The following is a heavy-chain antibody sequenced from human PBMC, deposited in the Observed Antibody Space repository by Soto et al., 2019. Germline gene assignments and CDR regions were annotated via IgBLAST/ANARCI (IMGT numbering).Heavy chain of an antibody. Sequence: QVQLVESGGGVVQPGRSLRLSCAASGFTFSSYGMHWVRQAPGKGLEWVAVIWYDGSNKYYADSVKGRFTISRDNSKNTLYLQMNILRAEDTAVYYCARDLGMAGLDYWGQGTLVTVSS. D-gene: IGHD6-13*01. CDR1: GFTFSSYG. CDR2: IWYDGSNK. V-gene: IGHV3-33*01. CDR3: ARDLGMAGLDY. J-gene: IGHJ4*02.